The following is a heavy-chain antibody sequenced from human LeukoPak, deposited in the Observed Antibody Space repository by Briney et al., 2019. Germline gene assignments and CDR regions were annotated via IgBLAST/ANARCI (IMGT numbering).Heavy chain of an antibody. J-gene: IGHJ4*02. CDR1: GFTFSNYA. V-gene: IGHV3-23*01. CDR3: AKDLYDSSGSRYDY. Sequence: GGSLRLSCAVSGFTFSNYAMSWVRQAPGKGLEWVSAMSGSGSSTWYADSAKGRLTISRDNSKNTLFLQMNSLRAEDTAVYYCAKDLYDSSGSRYDYWGQGTLVTVSS. CDR2: MSGSGSST. D-gene: IGHD3-22*01.